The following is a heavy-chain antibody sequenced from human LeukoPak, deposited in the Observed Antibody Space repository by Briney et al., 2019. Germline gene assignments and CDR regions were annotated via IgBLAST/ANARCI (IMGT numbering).Heavy chain of an antibody. CDR1: GFTFSSYS. D-gene: IGHD5-12*01. CDR2: ISSSSSSYI. V-gene: IGHV3-21*01. J-gene: IGHJ6*02. Sequence: AGSLRLSCAASGFTFSSYSMNWVRQAPGKGLEWVSSISSSSSSYIYYADSVKGRFTISRDNAKNSLYLQMNSLRAEDTAVYYCARDWGYSGYDLNYYYYGMDVWGQGTTVTVSS. CDR3: ARDWGYSGYDLNYYYYGMDV.